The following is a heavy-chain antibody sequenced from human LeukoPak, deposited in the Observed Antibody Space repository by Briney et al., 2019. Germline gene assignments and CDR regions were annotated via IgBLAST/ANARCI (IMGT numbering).Heavy chain of an antibody. Sequence: GASVKVSCKASGGTFSRSGISWVRQAPGQGLEWMGGIIPIFGTSNYAQKFQGRVTITADESTSTAYMELSSLRSEDTAVYYCARVRAAGTWPFDYWGQGTLVTVSS. V-gene: IGHV1-69*13. CDR2: IIPIFGTS. CDR1: GGTFSRSG. J-gene: IGHJ4*02. D-gene: IGHD6-13*01. CDR3: ARVRAAGTWPFDY.